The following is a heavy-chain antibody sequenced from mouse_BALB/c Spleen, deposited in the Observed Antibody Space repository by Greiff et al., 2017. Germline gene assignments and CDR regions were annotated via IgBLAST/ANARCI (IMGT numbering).Heavy chain of an antibody. Sequence: EVHLVESGGGLVQPGGSLKLSCAASGFTFSSYGMSWVRQTPDKRLELVATINSNGGSTYYPDSVKGRFTISRDNAKNTLYLQMSSLKSEDTAMYYCASYRDYAMDYWGQGTSVTVSA. D-gene: IGHD2-14*01. J-gene: IGHJ4*01. V-gene: IGHV5-6-3*01. CDR3: ASYRDYAMDY. CDR1: GFTFSSYG. CDR2: INSNGGST.